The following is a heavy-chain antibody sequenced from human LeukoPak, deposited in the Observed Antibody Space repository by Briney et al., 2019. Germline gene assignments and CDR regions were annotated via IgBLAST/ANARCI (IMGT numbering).Heavy chain of an antibody. J-gene: IGHJ3*02. V-gene: IGHV4-39*01. D-gene: IGHD3-22*01. CDR3: PITYYFDSSAYYSADAFDI. Sequence: SETLSLTCTVSGGSISSSSYYWGWIRQPPGKGLEWIGSVYYSGSTYYNPSLKSRVTISVDTSKNQFSLKLSSVTASDTAVYYCPITYYFDSSAYYSADAFDIWGLGTMVTVSS. CDR1: GGSISSSSYY. CDR2: VYYSGST.